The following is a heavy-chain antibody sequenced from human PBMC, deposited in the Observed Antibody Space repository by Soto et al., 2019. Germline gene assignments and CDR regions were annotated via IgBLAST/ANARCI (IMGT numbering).Heavy chain of an antibody. CDR3: VRDKTVTRGYGMDV. D-gene: IGHD4-17*01. J-gene: IGHJ6*02. V-gene: IGHV6-1*01. CDR2: TNYRSKWYH. CDR1: GDSVSSNNVA. Sequence: QVQLQQSGPGLVKPSQTLSLTCAISGDSVSSNNVAWNWIRQSPSRGLEWLGRTNYRSKWYHDYAVSLKSRITINPDTSKNQFSLQLNAVTPEDTAVYYCVRDKTVTRGYGMDVWGQGTTVTVSS.